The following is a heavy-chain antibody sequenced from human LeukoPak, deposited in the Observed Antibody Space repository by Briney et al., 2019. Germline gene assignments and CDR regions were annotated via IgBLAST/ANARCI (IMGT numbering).Heavy chain of an antibody. J-gene: IGHJ4*02. CDR2: IWYDGSNK. Sequence: GGSLRLSCAASGFTFSGYAMHWVRQAPGKGLEWVAVIWYDGSNKYYADSVKGRFTISRDNSKNTLYLQMNSLRAEDTAVYYCARDSGQLAFDYWGQGTLVTVSS. D-gene: IGHD6-6*01. V-gene: IGHV3-33*08. CDR1: GFTFSGYA. CDR3: ARDSGQLAFDY.